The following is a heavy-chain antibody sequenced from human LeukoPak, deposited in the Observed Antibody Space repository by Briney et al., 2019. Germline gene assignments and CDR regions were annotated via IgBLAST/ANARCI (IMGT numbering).Heavy chain of an antibody. CDR1: GDCVSSNSGA. D-gene: IGHD6-13*01. Sequence: SQTLSLTCAISGDCVSSNSGAWNWIRQSPSRGLEWLGRTFYRSKWFNDFAVSVKSRITLNPDTSKNQFSLHLNSVTPEDTAVYYCPREPERQQPASDLDYWGRETLVTVSS. J-gene: IGHJ4*02. CDR2: TFYRSKWFN. CDR3: PREPERQQPASDLDY. V-gene: IGHV6-1*01.